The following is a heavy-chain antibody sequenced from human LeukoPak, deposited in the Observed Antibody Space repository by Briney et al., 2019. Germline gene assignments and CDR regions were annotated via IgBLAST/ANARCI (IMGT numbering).Heavy chain of an antibody. V-gene: IGHV1-18*01. CDR1: GYTFSNYG. D-gene: IGHD2-2*01. J-gene: IGHJ4*02. Sequence: ASVKVSCKASGYTFSNYGISWVRQAPGQGLEWMGWISAYNINTNFAQKLQGRVTMTTDTSTNTAYMELRSLRSEDTAVYYCASERRSSANPAYWGQGTLVTASS. CDR3: ASERRSSANPAY. CDR2: ISAYNINT.